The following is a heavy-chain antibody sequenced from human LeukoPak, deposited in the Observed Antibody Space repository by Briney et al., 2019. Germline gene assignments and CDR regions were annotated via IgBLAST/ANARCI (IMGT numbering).Heavy chain of an antibody. D-gene: IGHD6-19*01. CDR3: AGSIAVAGTLVIDAFDI. Sequence: SETLSLTCTVSGGSISSYCWSWIRQPPGKGLEWIGYIYYSGSTNYNPSLKSRVTISVDTSKNQFSLKLSSVTAADTAVYYCAGSIAVAGTLVIDAFDIWGRGTMVTVSS. CDR1: GGSISSYC. V-gene: IGHV4-59*01. CDR2: IYYSGST. J-gene: IGHJ3*02.